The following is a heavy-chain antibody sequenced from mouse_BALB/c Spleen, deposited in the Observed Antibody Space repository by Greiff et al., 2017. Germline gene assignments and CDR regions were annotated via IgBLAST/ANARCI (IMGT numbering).Heavy chain of an antibody. CDR1: GFNIKDTY. D-gene: IGHD4-1*02. CDR3: AVQLTWFAY. V-gene: IGHV14-3*02. J-gene: IGHJ3*01. CDR2: IDPANGNT. Sequence: VQLKQSGAELVKPGASVKLSCTASGFNIKDTYMHWVKQRPEQGLEWIGRIDPANGNTKYDPKFQGKATITADTSSNTAYLQLSSLTSEDTAVYYCAVQLTWFAYWGQGTLVTVSA.